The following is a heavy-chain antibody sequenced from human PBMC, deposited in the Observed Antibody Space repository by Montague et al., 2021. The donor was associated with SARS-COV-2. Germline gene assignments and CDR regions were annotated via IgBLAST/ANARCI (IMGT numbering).Heavy chain of an antibody. J-gene: IGHJ4*02. CDR3: ARAQYYYDSSGYYPAY. CDR2: MNPNSGNT. CDR1: GYTFTSYD. D-gene: IGHD3-22*01. V-gene: IGHV1-8*01. Sequence: SVKVSFKASGYTFTSYDINWVRQATGQGLEWMEWMNPNSGNTGYAQKFQGRVTMTRNTSISTAYMELSSLRSEDTAVYYCARAQYYYDSSGYYPAYWGQGTLVTVSS.